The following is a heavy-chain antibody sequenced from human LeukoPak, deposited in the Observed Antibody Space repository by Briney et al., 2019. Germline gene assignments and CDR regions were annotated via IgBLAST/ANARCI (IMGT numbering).Heavy chain of an antibody. J-gene: IGHJ3*02. V-gene: IGHV3-33*01. CDR3: AREVVVTAKGGPFDI. CDR2: IWYDGSNK. CDR1: GFTFNSYG. Sequence: GRSLRLSCAASGFTFNSYGMHWVRQAPGKGLEWVAVIWYDGSNKYYADSVKGRFTISRDNSKNTLYLQMNSLRAEDTAVYYCAREVVVTAKGGPFDIWGQGTMVTVSS. D-gene: IGHD2-21*02.